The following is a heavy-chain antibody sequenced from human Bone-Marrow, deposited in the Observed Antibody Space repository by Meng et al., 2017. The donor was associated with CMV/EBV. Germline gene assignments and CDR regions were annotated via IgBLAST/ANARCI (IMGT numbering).Heavy chain of an antibody. D-gene: IGHD3-10*01. J-gene: IGHJ6*02. V-gene: IGHV4-34*01. CDR3: ARDIRGSDYYYGMDV. Sequence: SETLSLTCAVYGGSFSGYYWSWIRQPPGKGLEWIGSIYYSGSTYYNPSLKSRVTISVDTSKNQFSLKLSSVTAADTAVYYCARDIRGSDYYYGMDVWGQGTTVTVSS. CDR1: GGSFSGYY. CDR2: IYYSGST.